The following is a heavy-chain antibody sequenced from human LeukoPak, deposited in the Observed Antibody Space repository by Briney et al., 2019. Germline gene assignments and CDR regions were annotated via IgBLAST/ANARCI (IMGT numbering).Heavy chain of an antibody. Sequence: GGSLRLSCTASGFTVSSNYMGWVRQAPGKGLEWVSVIYSGGSTYYADSVKGRFTISRDNSKNTLYLQMNSLRAEDTAVYYCAREGMDTSLYYWGQGTLVTVSS. D-gene: IGHD5-24*01. J-gene: IGHJ4*02. V-gene: IGHV3-66*01. CDR1: GFTVSSNY. CDR2: IYSGGST. CDR3: AREGMDTSLYY.